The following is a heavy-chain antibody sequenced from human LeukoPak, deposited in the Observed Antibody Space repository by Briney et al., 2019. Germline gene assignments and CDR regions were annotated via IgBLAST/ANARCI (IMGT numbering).Heavy chain of an antibody. CDR1: GFTFSTYS. Sequence: GVSLRLSCTASGFTFSTYSMNWVRQGPGKGLEWVSSIYPNGGSTFYADSVKGRFTISRDNSKNTLYLQMSSLRTEDTAIYYCTKDVVPDSGWDLDYWGQGTLVTVSS. D-gene: IGHD6-19*01. V-gene: IGHV3-23*01. CDR2: IYPNGGST. J-gene: IGHJ4*02. CDR3: TKDVVPDSGWDLDY.